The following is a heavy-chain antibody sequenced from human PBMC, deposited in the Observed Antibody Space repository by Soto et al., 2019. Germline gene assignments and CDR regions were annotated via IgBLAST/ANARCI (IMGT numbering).Heavy chain of an antibody. CDR1: GGSISGHS. D-gene: IGHD5-12*01. J-gene: IGHJ4*02. V-gene: IGHV4-4*07. CDR3: VRGRSYSVYDF. CDR2: IYPSGGT. Sequence: SETLSLTCTVSGGSISGHSWIWIRQPAGRGLEWIGHIYPSGGTSYNPSLRSRVTMSLDTSKNQIFLNLTSVTAADTAVFYCVRGRSYSVYDFWGPGTLVPSPQ.